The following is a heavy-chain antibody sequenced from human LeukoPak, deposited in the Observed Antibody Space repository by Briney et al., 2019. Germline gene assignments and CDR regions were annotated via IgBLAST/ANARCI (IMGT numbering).Heavy chain of an antibody. V-gene: IGHV4-34*01. D-gene: IGHD3-10*01. Sequence: SETLSLTCAAYGGSFSGYYWSWIRQPPGKGLEWIGEINHSGSTNYNPSLKSRVTISVDTSKNQFSLKLSSVTAADTAVYYCARGRRGSGSYYRDYFDYWGQGTLVTVSS. CDR2: INHSGST. J-gene: IGHJ4*02. CDR1: GGSFSGYY. CDR3: ARGRRGSGSYYRDYFDY.